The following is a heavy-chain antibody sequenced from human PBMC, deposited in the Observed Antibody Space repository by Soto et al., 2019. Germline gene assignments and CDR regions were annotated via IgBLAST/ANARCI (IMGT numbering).Heavy chain of an antibody. J-gene: IGHJ4*02. V-gene: IGHV4-31*03. CDR1: GGSISSGGYY. D-gene: IGHD4-17*01. CDR2: IYYSGST. CDR3: ARRPLGDDGDYGGLDY. Sequence: QVQLQESGPGLVKPSQTLSLTCTVSGGSISSGGYYWSWIRQHPGKGLEWIGFIYYSGSTYYNPSLKSRVTVSVDTFKNQFSRKLSSVTAADTAVYYCARRPLGDDGDYGGLDYWGQGTLVTVSS.